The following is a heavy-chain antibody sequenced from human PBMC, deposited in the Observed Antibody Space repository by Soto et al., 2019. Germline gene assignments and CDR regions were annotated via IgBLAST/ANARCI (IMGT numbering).Heavy chain of an antibody. CDR3: ARENTLQLLSGAFDI. J-gene: IGHJ3*02. CDR2: IIPIFGTA. Sequence: ASVKVSCKASGGTFSSYAISWVRQAPGQGLEWMGGIIPIFGTANYAQKFQGRVTITADESTSTAYMELSSLRSEDTAVYYCARENTLQLLSGAFDIWGQGTMVTVSS. D-gene: IGHD5-12*01. CDR1: GGTFSSYA. V-gene: IGHV1-69*13.